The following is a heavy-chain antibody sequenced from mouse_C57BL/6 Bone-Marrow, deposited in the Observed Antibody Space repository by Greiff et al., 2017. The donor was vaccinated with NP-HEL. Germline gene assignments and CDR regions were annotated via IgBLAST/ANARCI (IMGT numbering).Heavy chain of an antibody. J-gene: IGHJ1*03. CDR1: GYSITSGYY. V-gene: IGHV3-6*01. CDR2: ISYDGSN. Sequence: EVQLQESGPGLVKPSQSLSLTCSVTGYSITSGYYWNWIRQFPGNKLEWMGYISYDGSNNYNPSLKNRISITRDTSKNQFFLKLNSVTTEDTATYYCARGTTVVAWYFDVWGTGTTVTVSS. D-gene: IGHD1-1*01. CDR3: ARGTTVVAWYFDV.